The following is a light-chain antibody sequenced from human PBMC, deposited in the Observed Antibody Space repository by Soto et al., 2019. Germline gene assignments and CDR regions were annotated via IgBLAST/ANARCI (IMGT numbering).Light chain of an antibody. CDR1: TSNMGKYY. Sequence: QSVLSQPPSDSAAPGQRVTISCSGRTSNMGKYYVSWYQQVPGTAPRLLIYDNNKRPSGIPDRFSGSKSGTSATLAITGLQTGGEAYYYCAAWYGGLTPQGVFGTGTKLTVL. CDR2: DNN. CDR3: AAWYGGLTPQGV. V-gene: IGLV1-51*01. J-gene: IGLJ1*01.